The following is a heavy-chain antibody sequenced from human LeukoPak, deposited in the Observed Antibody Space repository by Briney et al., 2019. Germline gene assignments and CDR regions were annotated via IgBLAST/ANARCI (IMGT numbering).Heavy chain of an antibody. CDR1: GGSISSSSYY. CDR3: ARKTYYYDSSGYYSVGLFDY. J-gene: IGHJ4*02. V-gene: IGHV4-39*01. D-gene: IGHD3-22*01. CDR2: IYYSGST. Sequence: PSETLSLTCTVSGGSISSSSYYWGWIRQPPGKGLEWIGSIYYSGSTYYNPSLKSRVTISVDTSKNQFSLKLSSVTAADTAVYYCARKTYYYDSSGYYSVGLFDYWGQGTLVTVSS.